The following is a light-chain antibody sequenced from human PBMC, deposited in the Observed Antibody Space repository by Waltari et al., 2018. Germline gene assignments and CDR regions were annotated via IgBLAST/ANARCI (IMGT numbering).Light chain of an antibody. V-gene: IGKV1-39*01. CDR2: AAA. CDR1: QSISTF. CDR3: QQSYSGPPWT. Sequence: DIQMTQSPSSLSASVGDRVTIPCRASQSISTFLNWYQQKPGRARQVLVYAAARLLSGVPSRFSGSGSGTDFTRTISSLQPEDFATYFCQQSYSGPPWTFGQGTKVEVK. J-gene: IGKJ1*01.